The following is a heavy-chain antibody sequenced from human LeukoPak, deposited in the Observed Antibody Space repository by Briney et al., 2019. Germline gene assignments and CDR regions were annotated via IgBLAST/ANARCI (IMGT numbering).Heavy chain of an antibody. Sequence: SETLSLTCTVSGVSISTYYWSWIRQPPGQGLEWIGYIYYSGSTNYNPSLKSRVTISVDTSKNQFSLKLSSVTAADTAVYYCARVDRTKLRFLENWFDPWGQGTLVTVSS. D-gene: IGHD3-3*01. V-gene: IGHV4-59*01. J-gene: IGHJ5*02. CDR3: ARVDRTKLRFLENWFDP. CDR1: GVSISTYY. CDR2: IYYSGST.